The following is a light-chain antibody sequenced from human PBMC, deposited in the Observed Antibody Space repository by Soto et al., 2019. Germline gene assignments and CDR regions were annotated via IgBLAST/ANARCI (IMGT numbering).Light chain of an antibody. Sequence: DIPMIQSPSTLSASVVDRVTITCRATRIISTWLAWYQQKSGKAPRLLISDGSSLESGVASRFSGSGSGTEFTLTISRLQPEDAATYYCQQYNNSPWTFGQGTKVEIK. CDR1: RIISTW. CDR3: QQYNNSPWT. V-gene: IGKV1-5*01. CDR2: DGS. J-gene: IGKJ1*01.